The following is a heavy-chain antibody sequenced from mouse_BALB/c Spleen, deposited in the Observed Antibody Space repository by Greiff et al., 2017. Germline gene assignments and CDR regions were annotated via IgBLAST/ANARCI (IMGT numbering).Heavy chain of an antibody. CDR1: GFTFSSFG. CDR3: ARSGYYGPFDY. D-gene: IGHD1-1*01. J-gene: IGHJ2*01. CDR2: ISSGSSTI. Sequence: EVMLVESGGGLVQPGGSRKLSCAASGFTFSSFGMHWVRQAPEKGLEWVAYISSGSSTIYYADTVKGRFTISRDNPKNTLFLQMTSLRSEDTAMYYCARSGYYGPFDYWGQGTTLTVSS. V-gene: IGHV5-17*02.